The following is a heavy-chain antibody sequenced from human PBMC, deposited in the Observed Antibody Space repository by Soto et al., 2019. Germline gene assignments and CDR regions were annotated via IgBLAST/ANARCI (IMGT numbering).Heavy chain of an antibody. Sequence: QVQLVQSGAEVKKPGSSVKVSCKASGGTFSSYAISWVRQAPGQGLEWMGGIIPIFGTANYAQKFQGRVTITADASTSTASMELSSLRSEDRAGYYCARAGGLYNWHYFDYWGQGTLVTVSS. CDR3: ARAGGLYNWHYFDY. V-gene: IGHV1-69*01. CDR1: GGTFSSYA. D-gene: IGHD1-20*01. CDR2: IIPIFGTA. J-gene: IGHJ4*02.